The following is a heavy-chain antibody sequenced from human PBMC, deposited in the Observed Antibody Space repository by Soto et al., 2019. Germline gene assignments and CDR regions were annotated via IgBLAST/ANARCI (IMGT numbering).Heavy chain of an antibody. D-gene: IGHD3-22*01. Sequence: GESLKISCKGSGYSFTSYWIGWVRQMPGKGLEWMGIIYPGDSDTRYSPSFQGQVTISADKSISTAYLQWSSLKASDTAMYYCARSTYYYDSSGNYFDYRGQGTLVTVSS. V-gene: IGHV5-51*01. CDR2: IYPGDSDT. CDR1: GYSFTSYW. J-gene: IGHJ4*02. CDR3: ARSTYYYDSSGNYFDY.